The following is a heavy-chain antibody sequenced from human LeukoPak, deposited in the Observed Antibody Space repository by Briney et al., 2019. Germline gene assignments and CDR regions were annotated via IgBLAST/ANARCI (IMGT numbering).Heavy chain of an antibody. CDR1: GYTFTTYD. CDR2: MNPNSGNT. CDR3: ARGRGSGHKENWFDP. Sequence: GASVKVSCKASGYTFTTYDINWVRQATGQGLEWMGWMNPNSGNTGYTQKFQGRVTMTRNTSISTAYMELSSLRSVDTAVYYCARGRGSGHKENWFDPWGQGTLVTVSS. V-gene: IGHV1-8*01. D-gene: IGHD6-19*01. J-gene: IGHJ5*02.